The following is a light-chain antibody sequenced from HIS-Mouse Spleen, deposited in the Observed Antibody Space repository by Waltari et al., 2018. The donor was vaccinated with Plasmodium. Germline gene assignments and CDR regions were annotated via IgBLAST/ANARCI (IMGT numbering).Light chain of an antibody. J-gene: IGLJ2*01. Sequence: QSALTQPPSASGSPGQSVTISSNGTSSDVGGYNYVSWYQQHPGNAPKLMIYEVSKRPSGVPDRFSGSKSGNTASLTVSGLQAEDEADYYCSSYAGSNNLVFGGGTKLTVL. CDR2: EVS. CDR1: SSDVGGYNY. V-gene: IGLV2-8*01. CDR3: SSYAGSNNLV.